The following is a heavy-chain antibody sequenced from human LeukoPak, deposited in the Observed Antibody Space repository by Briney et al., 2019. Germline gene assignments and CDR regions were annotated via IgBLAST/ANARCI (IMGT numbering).Heavy chain of an antibody. D-gene: IGHD1-14*01. CDR3: ARYLWDATGY. CDR1: GFSTNY. V-gene: IGHV3-66*02. Sequence: GGSLRLCCAVSGFSTNYMSWVRQAPGKGLEWVSVIYSGDSTYYADSVKGRFTISRAISKNTLYLQMNSLRPEDTAVYHCARYLWDATGYWGQGTLVTVSS. J-gene: IGHJ4*02. CDR2: IYSGDST.